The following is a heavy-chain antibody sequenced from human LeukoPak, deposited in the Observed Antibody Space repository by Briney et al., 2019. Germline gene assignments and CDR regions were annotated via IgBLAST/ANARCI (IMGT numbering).Heavy chain of an antibody. CDR1: GFTFSSYA. D-gene: IGHD6-6*01. CDR2: ISGSGGST. CDR3: ARDHVPGQY. Sequence: GVLRLSCAASGFTFSSYAMSWVRPAPGKGLEWVSAISGSGGSTFYADSVKGRFTISRDTSKNTLYLQMNRLRAEDPAVYYCARDHVPGQYWGQGTLVSVSS. J-gene: IGHJ4*02. V-gene: IGHV3-23*01.